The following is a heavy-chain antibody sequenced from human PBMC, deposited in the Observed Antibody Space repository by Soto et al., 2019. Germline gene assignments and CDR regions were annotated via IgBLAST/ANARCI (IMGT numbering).Heavy chain of an antibody. Sequence: SETLSLTCTVSGGSMINYYWNWMRQPAGKGLEWIGRVYYSGNTNYNPSLKTRVTMSVDTSRNRFSLNLDSVTAADTAVYYCARGEDQWDPTRYFDRWGPGTLVTVSS. D-gene: IGHD1-26*01. CDR1: GGSMINYY. J-gene: IGHJ2*01. CDR3: ARGEDQWDPTRYFDR. CDR2: VYYSGNT. V-gene: IGHV4-4*07.